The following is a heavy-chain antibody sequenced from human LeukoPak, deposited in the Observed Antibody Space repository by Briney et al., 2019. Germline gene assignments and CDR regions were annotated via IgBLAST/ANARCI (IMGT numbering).Heavy chain of an antibody. Sequence: ASVKVSCKASGYTFTSYGISWVRQAPGQGLEWMGWISAYNGNTNYAQKLQGRVTMTTDTSTSTAYMELRSLRSDDTAVYYCARVHRCYYYYYMDVWGKGTTVTVSS. CDR1: GYTFTSYG. CDR3: ARVHRCYYYYYMDV. J-gene: IGHJ6*03. V-gene: IGHV1-18*01. CDR2: ISAYNGNT.